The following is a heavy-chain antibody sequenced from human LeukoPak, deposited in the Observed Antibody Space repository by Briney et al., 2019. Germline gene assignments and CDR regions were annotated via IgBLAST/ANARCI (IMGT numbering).Heavy chain of an antibody. V-gene: IGHV4-39*01. D-gene: IGHD3-3*01. CDR2: IYYSGST. CDR3: ARLGAGPTYYDFWSGYSSFYFDY. CDR1: GGSISSSLYY. J-gene: IGHJ4*02. Sequence: SETLSLTCTVSGGSISSSLYYWGWIRQPPGKGLEWIGSIYYSGSTYYNPSLKSRVTISVDTSKNQFSLKLSSVTAADTAVYYCARLGAGPTYYDFWSGYSSFYFDYWGQGTLVTVSS.